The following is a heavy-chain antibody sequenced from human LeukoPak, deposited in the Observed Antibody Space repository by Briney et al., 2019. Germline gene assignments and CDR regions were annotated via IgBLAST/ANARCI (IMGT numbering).Heavy chain of an antibody. CDR1: GGSISSSSYY. V-gene: IGHV4-39*01. D-gene: IGHD6-19*01. J-gene: IGHJ4*02. CDR2: IYYSGST. CDR3: GSIAVAGTLPDY. Sequence: PSETLSLTCTVSGGSISSSSYYWGWIRQPPGKGLEWIGSIYYSGSTYYNPSLKSRVTISVDTSKNQFSLKLSSVTAADTAVYYCGSIAVAGTLPDYWGQGTLVTVSS.